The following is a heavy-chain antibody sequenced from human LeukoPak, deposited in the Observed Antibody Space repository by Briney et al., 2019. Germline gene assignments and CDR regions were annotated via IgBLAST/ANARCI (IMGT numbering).Heavy chain of an antibody. J-gene: IGHJ4*02. V-gene: IGHV3-30*18. CDR3: AKDRTSSGYYSYFDS. D-gene: IGHD3-22*01. CDR2: ISFDGSNK. CDR1: GFTFSFYG. Sequence: GGSLRLSCAASGFTFSFYGMHWVRQAPGKGLEWVAVISFDGSNKYYPDSVKGRFTISRDNSKNTLYLQINSLRTEDTAVYYCAKDRTSSGYYSYFDSWGQGTLVTVSS.